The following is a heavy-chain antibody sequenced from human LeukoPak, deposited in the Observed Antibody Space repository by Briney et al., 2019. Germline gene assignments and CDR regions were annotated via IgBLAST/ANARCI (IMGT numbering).Heavy chain of an antibody. D-gene: IGHD4-23*01. CDR1: GFTFSSHG. CDR2: IWYDASNK. Sequence: PGRSLRLSCAASGFTFSSHGMHWVRQAPGKGLEWVAVIWYDASNKYYADSVKGRFQRQFQEHAVSANDLRAEDTAMYYCARNLRKYGSNSEYFDYWGQGTVVTVSS. J-gene: IGHJ4*02. CDR3: ARNLRKYGSNSEYFDY. V-gene: IGHV3-33*01.